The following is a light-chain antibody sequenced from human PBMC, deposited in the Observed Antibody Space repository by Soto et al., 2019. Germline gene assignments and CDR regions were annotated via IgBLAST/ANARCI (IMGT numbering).Light chain of an antibody. V-gene: IGLV4-69*01. J-gene: IGLJ2*01. CDR3: QTWGTDIHV. CDR2: LTSDGSH. CDR1: SGHSNYA. Sequence: QSVLTQSPSASASLGASDKLTCTLSSGHSNYAIAWHQQQPEKGPRYLMRLTSDGSHTKGDGIPDRFSGSSSGPERYLTISSLQSEDEADYFCQTWGTDIHVFGGGTKLTVL.